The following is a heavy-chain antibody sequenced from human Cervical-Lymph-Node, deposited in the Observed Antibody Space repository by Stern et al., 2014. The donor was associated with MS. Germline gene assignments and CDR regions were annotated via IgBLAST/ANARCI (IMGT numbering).Heavy chain of an antibody. D-gene: IGHD3-10*02. CDR1: GYTFTTYG. CDR3: ARVFGDFDY. V-gene: IGHV1-18*01. Sequence: VQLLQSGREVRKPGASVTVSCTTSGYTFTTYGLSWVRQVPGQGPEWMGWIRPVRGKTDYAGSLQDRVAMTTNTSTSTVYLEVRSLTSEDTAVYYCARVFGDFDYWGQGTLVTVSS. J-gene: IGHJ4*02. CDR2: IRPVRGKT.